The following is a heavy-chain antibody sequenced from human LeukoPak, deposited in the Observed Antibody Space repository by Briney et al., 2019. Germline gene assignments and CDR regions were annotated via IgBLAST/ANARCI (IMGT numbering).Heavy chain of an antibody. CDR3: ARDRYFDSRGYSNGFDI. V-gene: IGHV1-46*01. J-gene: IGHJ3*02. CDR1: GYTFTSYY. D-gene: IGHD3-22*01. CDR2: INPSGGST. Sequence: ASVKVSCKASGYTFTSYYMHWVRQAPGQGLEWMGIINPSGGSTVYAQKFQGRVTMTRDMSTSTVYMELSFLRSEDTAVYYCARDRYFDSRGYSNGFDIWGQGTRVTVSS.